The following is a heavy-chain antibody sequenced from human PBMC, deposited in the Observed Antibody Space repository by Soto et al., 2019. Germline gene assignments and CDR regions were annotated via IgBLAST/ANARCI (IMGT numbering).Heavy chain of an antibody. Sequence: QVQLVESGGGVVQPGRSLRLSCAASGFTFSSYAIHWVRQGPGKGLEWVAVISYDGNNNFYADSVKGRFTISRDDSKNTVSLEMNSLRNEDTAVYSCGRDAHPVSKGVCLHNWVDPWGQGTLVTVSS. V-gene: IGHV3-30*03. D-gene: IGHD2-8*01. CDR1: GFTFSSYA. CDR2: ISYDGNNN. CDR3: GRDAHPVSKGVCLHNWVDP. J-gene: IGHJ5*02.